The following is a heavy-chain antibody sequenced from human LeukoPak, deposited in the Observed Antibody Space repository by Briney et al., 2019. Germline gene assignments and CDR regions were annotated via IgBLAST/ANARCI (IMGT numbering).Heavy chain of an antibody. D-gene: IGHD3-9*01. Sequence: GGSLRLSCAASGFTFSSYGMSWVRQAPGKGLEWVSAISGSGGSTYYADSVKGRFTISRDNSKNTLYPQMNSLRAEDTAVYYCAKDLKFDYDILTGPFDPWGQGTLVTVSS. CDR2: ISGSGGST. J-gene: IGHJ5*02. CDR1: GFTFSSYG. V-gene: IGHV3-23*01. CDR3: AKDLKFDYDILTGPFDP.